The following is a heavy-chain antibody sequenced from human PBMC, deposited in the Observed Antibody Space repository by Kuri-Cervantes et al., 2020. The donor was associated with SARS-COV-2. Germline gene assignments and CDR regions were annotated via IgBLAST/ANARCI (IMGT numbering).Heavy chain of an antibody. CDR3: ARDWRTMIVEGVGY. Sequence: GESLKISCAASGFTFSSYAMSWVRQAPGKGLEWVSAISGSGGSTYYADSEKGRFTISRDNSKNTLYLQMNSLRAEDTAVYYCARDWRTMIVEGVGYWGQGTLVTVSS. V-gene: IGHV3-23*01. D-gene: IGHD3-22*01. J-gene: IGHJ4*02. CDR1: GFTFSSYA. CDR2: ISGSGGST.